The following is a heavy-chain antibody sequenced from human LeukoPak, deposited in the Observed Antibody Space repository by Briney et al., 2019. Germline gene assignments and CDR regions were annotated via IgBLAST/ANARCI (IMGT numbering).Heavy chain of an antibody. CDR3: ASGAYEDHDY. Sequence: PGGSLRLSCAASGFTFSSYSMNWVRQAPGKGLEWVSSISSSSSCIYYADSVKGRFTISRDNAKNSLYLQMSSLRAEDTAVYYCASGAYEDHDYWGQGTLVTVSS. J-gene: IGHJ4*02. V-gene: IGHV3-21*01. D-gene: IGHD3-22*01. CDR2: ISSSSSCI. CDR1: GFTFSSYS.